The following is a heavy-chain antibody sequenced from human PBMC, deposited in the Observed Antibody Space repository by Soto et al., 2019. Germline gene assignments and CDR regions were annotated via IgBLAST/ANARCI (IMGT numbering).Heavy chain of an antibody. CDR1: GYTFTSYG. CDR2: ISAYNGNT. J-gene: IGHJ5*02. D-gene: IGHD2-2*01. V-gene: IGHV1-18*01. CDR3: AVTPGDQLLLFWFDH. Sequence: GASVKVSCKASGYTFTSYGISWVRQAPGQGLEWMGWISAYNGNTNYAQKLQGRVTMTTDTSTSTAYMELRSLRSDDTAVYYCAVTPGDQLLLFWFDHWGQGTLVTVSS.